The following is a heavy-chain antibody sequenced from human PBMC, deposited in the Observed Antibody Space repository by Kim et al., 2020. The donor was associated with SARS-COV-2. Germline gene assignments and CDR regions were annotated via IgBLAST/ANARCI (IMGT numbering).Heavy chain of an antibody. J-gene: IGHJ4*02. V-gene: IGHV3-23*01. D-gene: IGHD2-15*01. Sequence: VKGRFTISRDNSKNTLYLQMNSLRAEDTAVYYCAKGGRDIVVVVAATIDYWGQGTLVTVSS. CDR3: AKGGRDIVVVVAATIDY.